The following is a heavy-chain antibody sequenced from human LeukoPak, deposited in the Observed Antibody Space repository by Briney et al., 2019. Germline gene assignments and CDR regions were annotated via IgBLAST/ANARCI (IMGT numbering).Heavy chain of an antibody. V-gene: IGHV3-64*02. Sequence: PGGSLRLSCAASGFTFGSYSMHWVRQAPGKGPEFVSVIGGDGLTTFYADSVKDRFTISRDNPKSTLYLEMGSLRAEDMAVYYCAREGGGSGLWYYDLWGRGTLVTISS. J-gene: IGHJ2*01. CDR3: AREGGGSGLWYYDL. D-gene: IGHD1-26*01. CDR2: IGGDGLTT. CDR1: GFTFGSYS.